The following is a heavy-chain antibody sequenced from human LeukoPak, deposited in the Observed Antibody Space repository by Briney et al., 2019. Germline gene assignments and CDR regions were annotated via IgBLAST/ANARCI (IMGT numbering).Heavy chain of an antibody. CDR2: MNPNSGNT. V-gene: IGHV1-8*01. CDR3: ARDRGYDKLYNWFDP. Sequence: ASVKVSCKASGYTFTGYDINWVRQATGQGLEWMGWMNPNSGNTGYAQKFQGRVTMTRNTSISTAYMELSSLRSEDTAVYYCARDRGYDKLYNWFDPWGQGTLVTVSS. D-gene: IGHD5-12*01. CDR1: GYTFTGYD. J-gene: IGHJ5*02.